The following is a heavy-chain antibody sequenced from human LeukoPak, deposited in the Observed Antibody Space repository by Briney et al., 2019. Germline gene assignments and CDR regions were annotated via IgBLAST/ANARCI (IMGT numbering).Heavy chain of an antibody. V-gene: IGHV5-51*01. CDR3: ARKSGYSDNYFDY. CDR1: GYSFTSYW. CDR2: IFPGDSDT. D-gene: IGHD5-12*01. J-gene: IGHJ4*02. Sequence: GESLKISCKGSGYSFTSYWSGWVRLMPGKGLEWMGIIFPGDSDTRYSPSFQGQVTISADRSINTAYLQWTSLKASDTAMYYCARKSGYSDNYFDYWGQGTLVTVSS.